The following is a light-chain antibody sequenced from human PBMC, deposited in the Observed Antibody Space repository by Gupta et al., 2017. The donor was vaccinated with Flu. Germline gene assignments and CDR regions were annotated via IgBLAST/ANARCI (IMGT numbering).Light chain of an antibody. V-gene: IGKV1-39*01. CDR1: QTIRDY. J-gene: IGKJ4*01. CDR2: AAS. Sequence: DVQLTQSSSSLSAFVGDRVTITCRASQTIRDYVNWYQQKPGEAPKLLISAASNLQGGVPSRFSGSGSGTEFTLTISRLQYEDLATYYCQQGYSTPLTFGGGTKVEL. CDR3: QQGYSTPLT.